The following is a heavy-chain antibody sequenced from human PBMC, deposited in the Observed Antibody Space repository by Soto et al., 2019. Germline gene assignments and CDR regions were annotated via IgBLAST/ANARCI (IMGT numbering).Heavy chain of an antibody. CDR1: GDSVSSNSAA. Sequence: SHSLSLTFAISGDSVSSNSAAWNWIRQSPSRGLGWLGRTYYSSKWYNDYAISVKSRMIINPDTSKNQFSLQLNSVTPEDTAVYYCVRDYYGSGSTNWFDPWGQGTLVTVS. CDR3: VRDYYGSGSTNWFDP. D-gene: IGHD3-10*01. V-gene: IGHV6-1*01. J-gene: IGHJ5*02. CDR2: TYYSSKWYN.